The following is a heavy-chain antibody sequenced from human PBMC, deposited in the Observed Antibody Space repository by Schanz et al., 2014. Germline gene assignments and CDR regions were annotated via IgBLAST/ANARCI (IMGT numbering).Heavy chain of an antibody. CDR3: ARDRDQWDGNYLDY. V-gene: IGHV1-18*01. CDR2: INPNTGGT. CDR1: GYTFTTYG. J-gene: IGHJ4*02. Sequence: QVQLVQSGAEVKKPGASVKVSCKASGYTFTTYGISWVRQAPGQGLEWMGRINPNTGGTNFAQKFQGRVTMTTDTSTSTVYMELRSLTSDDSAVYYCARDRDQWDGNYLDYWGQGTLVTVSS. D-gene: IGHD1-26*01.